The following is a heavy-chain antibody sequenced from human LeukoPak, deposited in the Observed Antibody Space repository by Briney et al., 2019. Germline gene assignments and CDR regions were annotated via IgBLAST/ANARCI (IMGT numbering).Heavy chain of an antibody. CDR3: ARRPFRYYYDSSGSPQDY. Sequence: SETLSLTCIVSGYSISSGYYWGWIRQPPGKGLEWIGSMYHSGSTSNHNPSLKSRVTMSVDTSKNQFSLKLSSVTAADTAVYYCARRPFRYYYDSSGSPQDYWGQGTLVTVSS. CDR2: MYHSGST. J-gene: IGHJ4*02. CDR1: GYSISSGYY. V-gene: IGHV4-38-2*02. D-gene: IGHD3-22*01.